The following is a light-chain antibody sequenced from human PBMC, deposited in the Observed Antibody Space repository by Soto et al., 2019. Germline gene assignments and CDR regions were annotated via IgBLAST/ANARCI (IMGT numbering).Light chain of an antibody. Sequence: DIQMTQFPSSLSASVGDRVTITCQASHDITSYLNLYQHKPWKAPKLLIYDASILAAGVPSRFSGSGSGTDFTFTISSLQPEAVATYYCQKCDYLPIFGPGTTGDVK. V-gene: IGKV1-33*01. J-gene: IGKJ3*01. CDR1: HDITSY. CDR2: DAS. CDR3: QKCDYLPI.